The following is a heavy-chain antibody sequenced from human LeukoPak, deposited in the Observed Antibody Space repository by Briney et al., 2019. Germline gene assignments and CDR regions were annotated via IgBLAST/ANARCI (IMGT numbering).Heavy chain of an antibody. J-gene: IGHJ4*02. CDR3: AKESGYDSSGYFDX. D-gene: IGHD3-22*01. Sequence: GGSLRLSCAASGFTFSSYAMSWVRQAPGKGLEWVSAISGSGDSTYYADSVKGRFPISRDNSKNTLYLHMNSLRAEDTAVYYCAKESGYDSSGYFDXWGQGTLVTV. CDR2: ISGSGDST. CDR1: GFTFSSYA. V-gene: IGHV3-23*01.